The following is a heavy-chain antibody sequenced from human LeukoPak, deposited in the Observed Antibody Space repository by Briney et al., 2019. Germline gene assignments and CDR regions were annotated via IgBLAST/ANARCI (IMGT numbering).Heavy chain of an antibody. CDR2: INPNSGGT. D-gene: IGHD6-19*01. J-gene: IGHJ4*02. CDR1: GYTFTGYY. CDR3: AREGYSSGNFDY. V-gene: IGHV1-2*02. Sequence: ASVKVSCKASGYTFTGYYMHWVRQAPGQGLEWMGWINPNSGGTNYAQKFQGRVTMTRDTSISTAYMELSRLRSDDTAVYYCAREGYSSGNFDYWGQRTLVTVSS.